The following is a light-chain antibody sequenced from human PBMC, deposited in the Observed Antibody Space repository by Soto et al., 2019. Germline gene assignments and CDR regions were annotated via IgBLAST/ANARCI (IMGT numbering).Light chain of an antibody. CDR2: DTS. CDR1: QSVRSY. CDR3: QQRNNWPLLT. J-gene: IGKJ4*01. V-gene: IGKV3-11*01. Sequence: EIVLTQSPATLSLSPGERATLSCRASQSVRSYLAWYQQKPGQAPRVLIYDTSNRATAIPARFSGSGSGTDFTLTISSLEPEDFAVYYCQQRNNWPLLTFGGGTRVEIK.